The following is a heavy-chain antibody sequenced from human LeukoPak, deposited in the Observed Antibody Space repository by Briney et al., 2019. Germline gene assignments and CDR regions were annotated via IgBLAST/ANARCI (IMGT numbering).Heavy chain of an antibody. V-gene: IGHV1-69*13. CDR2: IIPISGTA. Sequence: SVKVSCKASGGTFSSYAISWVRQAPGQGLEWMGGIIPISGTANYAQKFQGRVTITADESTSTAYMELSSLRSEDTAVYYCARNNRTYDSSGYYSWEAFDIWGQGTMVTVSS. CDR1: GGTFSSYA. D-gene: IGHD3-22*01. CDR3: ARNNRTYDSSGYYSWEAFDI. J-gene: IGHJ3*02.